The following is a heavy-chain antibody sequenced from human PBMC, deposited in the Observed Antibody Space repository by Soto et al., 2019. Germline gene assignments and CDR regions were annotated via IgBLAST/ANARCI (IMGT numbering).Heavy chain of an antibody. CDR2: MSHSGGT. J-gene: IGHJ3*02. Sequence: QVQLQQWGAGLLKPSETLSLTCAVFGGSVNSGNYYWSWIRQPPGKGLEWIGEMSHSGGTHFNPSLKSRDTIAVDRSKNQFSLKMSSVTAADTALYYCARVERGTATTVVDAFDIWGPGTMVTVSS. V-gene: IGHV4-34*01. CDR1: GGSVNSGNYY. CDR3: ARVERGTATTVVDAFDI. D-gene: IGHD1-1*01.